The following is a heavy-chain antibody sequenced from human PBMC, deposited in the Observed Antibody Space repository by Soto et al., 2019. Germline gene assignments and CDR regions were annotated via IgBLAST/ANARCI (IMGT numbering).Heavy chain of an antibody. J-gene: IGHJ4*02. V-gene: IGHV1-69*13. CDR1: GGTFSSYA. Sequence: SVKVSCKASGGTFSSYAISWVRQAPGQGLEWMGGIIPIFGTANYAQKFQGRVTITADESTSTAYMELSSLRSEDTAVYYCARSSSSWDYIDFWGQGTLVTVSS. D-gene: IGHD6-13*01. CDR2: IIPIFGTA. CDR3: ARSSSSWDYIDF.